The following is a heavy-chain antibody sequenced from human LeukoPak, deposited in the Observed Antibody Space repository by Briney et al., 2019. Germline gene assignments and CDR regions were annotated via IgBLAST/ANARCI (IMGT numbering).Heavy chain of an antibody. CDR1: GFTFSNYA. J-gene: IGHJ4*02. V-gene: IGHV3-23*01. CDR3: AKDLYEFYDSSGYYPTPYDY. CDR2: ISETGRET. Sequence: GGSLRLSCAASGFTFSNYAMAWIRQAPGKGPEWVASISETGRETSYADSVKGRFTISRDNSKNTLYLQMNSLRAEDTAVYYCAKDLYEFYDSSGYYPTPYDYWGQGTLVTVSS. D-gene: IGHD3-22*01.